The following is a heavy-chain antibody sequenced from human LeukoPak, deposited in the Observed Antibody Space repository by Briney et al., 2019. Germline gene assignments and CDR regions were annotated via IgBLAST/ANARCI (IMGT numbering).Heavy chain of an antibody. Sequence: AISYAGTSKYYAGSVMGRFSVSRDNSKNTLYLQLSSLRPEDTAVYYCARDHQLQNGNWFDPWGQGTLVTVSS. CDR3: ARDHQLQNGNWFDP. V-gene: IGHV3-30*03. D-gene: IGHD2-2*01. CDR2: ISYAGTSK. J-gene: IGHJ5*02.